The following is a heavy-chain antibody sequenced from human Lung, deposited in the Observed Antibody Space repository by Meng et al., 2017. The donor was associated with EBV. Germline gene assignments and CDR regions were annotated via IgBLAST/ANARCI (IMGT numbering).Heavy chain of an antibody. CDR1: GGSISSSNW. V-gene: IGHV4-4*02. J-gene: IGHJ4*02. Sequence: QVQQQEAGPGPVKPSGTLSLTCAVPGGSISSSNWWSWVRQPPGKELEWIGEIFHSGSTNYSPSLKSRVTMSIDESKNQFSLRLSSVTAADTAVYYCARVGAYCGGDCYHPRWGQGTLVTVSS. CDR2: IFHSGST. CDR3: ARVGAYCGGDCYHPR. D-gene: IGHD2-21*02.